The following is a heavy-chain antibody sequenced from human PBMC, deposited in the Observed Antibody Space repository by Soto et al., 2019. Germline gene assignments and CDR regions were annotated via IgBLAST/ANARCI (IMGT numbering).Heavy chain of an antibody. CDR3: ARSPYSSGLRNWFDP. Sequence: GGSLRLSCAASGFTFSSYAMHWVRQAPGKGLEWVAVISYDGSNKYYADSVKGRFTISRDNSKNTLYLQMNSLRAEDTAVYYCARSPYSSGLRNWFDPWGQGTLVTVSS. D-gene: IGHD6-19*01. V-gene: IGHV3-30-3*01. J-gene: IGHJ5*02. CDR2: ISYDGSNK. CDR1: GFTFSSYA.